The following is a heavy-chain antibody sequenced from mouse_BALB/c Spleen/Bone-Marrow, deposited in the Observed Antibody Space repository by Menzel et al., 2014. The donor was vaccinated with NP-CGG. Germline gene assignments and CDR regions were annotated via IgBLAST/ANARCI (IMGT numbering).Heavy chain of an antibody. J-gene: IGHJ1*01. D-gene: IGHD1-2*01. CDR1: GFSFSSYV. Sequence: QGVESGGGLVKPGGSLELSCAVSGFSFSSYVMSWVRQTPEKRLVWVATISSGGTYIYYTNTVKGRFTISRDNAKNTMYLQMSSLRTEDTAMYYWATDGENSLLRRRYFDVWGAGTTVTVSS. V-gene: IGHV5-9-3*01. CDR3: ATDGENSLLRRRYFDV. CDR2: ISSGGTYI.